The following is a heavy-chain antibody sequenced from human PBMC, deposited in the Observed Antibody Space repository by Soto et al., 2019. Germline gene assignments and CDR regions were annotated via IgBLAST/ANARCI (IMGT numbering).Heavy chain of an antibody. CDR3: ARDLLSSIDY. V-gene: IGHV1-3*01. CDR1: GYTFTSYA. J-gene: IGHJ4*02. Sequence: QVQLVQSGAEVKKPGASVKVSCKASGYTFTSYAIHWVRQAPGHRLEWMGWINAGNGDTKYSQRFQGRVTITRDTSANTADMELSSLSSEDTAVYYCARDLLSSIDYWGQGTLVTVSS. CDR2: INAGNGDT.